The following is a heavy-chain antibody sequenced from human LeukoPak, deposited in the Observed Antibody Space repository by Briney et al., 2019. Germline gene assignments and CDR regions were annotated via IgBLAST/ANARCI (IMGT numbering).Heavy chain of an antibody. V-gene: IGHV3-48*04. CDR2: ISGSSNVI. J-gene: IGHJ4*02. Sequence: GGSLRLSCAASGFTFSTYSMNWVRQAAGKGLEWVSHISGSSNVIYYADSVKGRFTISRDNTKNSLHLQMNSLRAEDTGVYYCASMTTYCGGDCYFFDFWGQGTLVTVSS. CDR3: ASMTTYCGGDCYFFDF. D-gene: IGHD2-21*02. CDR1: GFTFSTYS.